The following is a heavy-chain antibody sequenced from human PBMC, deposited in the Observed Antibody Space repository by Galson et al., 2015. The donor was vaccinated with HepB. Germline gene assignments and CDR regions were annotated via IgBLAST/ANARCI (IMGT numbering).Heavy chain of an antibody. D-gene: IGHD6-19*01. J-gene: IGHJ4*02. CDR3: AKVFPEKTSGWYRQALYYFDS. CDR1: GFTFSYYA. CDR2: ITPSGDNT. V-gene: IGHV3-23*01. Sequence: SLRLSCAASGFTFSYYAMSWVRQAPGKGLEWVSAITPSGDNTYSADSMKGRLTISRDNSKNTLFLQMNSLRADDTAIYFCAKVFPEKTSGWYRQALYYFDSWGQGTRVTVSS.